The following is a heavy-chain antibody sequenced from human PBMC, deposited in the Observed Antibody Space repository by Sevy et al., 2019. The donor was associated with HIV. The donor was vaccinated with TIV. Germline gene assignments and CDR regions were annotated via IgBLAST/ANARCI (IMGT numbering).Heavy chain of an antibody. CDR2: MNPNSGNT. V-gene: IGHV1-8*01. D-gene: IGHD7-27*01. Sequence: ASVKVSCKASGYTFTSYDMNWVRQATGQGLEWMGWMNPNSGNTGYAQKFQGRVSMTRNTSISTAYMELSSLRSEDTAVYYCARGRLTGIGFDYWGQGTLVTVSS. J-gene: IGHJ4*02. CDR1: GYTFTSYD. CDR3: ARGRLTGIGFDY.